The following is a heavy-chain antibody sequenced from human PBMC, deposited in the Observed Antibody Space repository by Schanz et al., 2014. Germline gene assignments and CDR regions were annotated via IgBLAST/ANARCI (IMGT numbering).Heavy chain of an antibody. J-gene: IGHJ4*02. CDR3: AKEADYYDSVIFPDH. Sequence: DVQLLESGGGLVQPGESLRLSCAASGFTFTTYAMTWVRQAPGKGLEWVSNISPTGSSTYYADSVKGRFTISRDNSKNALYLQMNSLRADDTAIDFCAKEADYYDSVIFPDHWGQGTLVTVSS. D-gene: IGHD3-22*01. CDR1: GFTFTTYA. CDR2: ISPTGSST. V-gene: IGHV3-23*01.